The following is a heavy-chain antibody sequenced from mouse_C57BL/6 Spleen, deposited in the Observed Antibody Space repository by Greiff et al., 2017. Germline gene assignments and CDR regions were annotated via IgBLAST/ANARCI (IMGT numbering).Heavy chain of an antibody. V-gene: IGHV3-1*01. CDR1: GYSITSGYD. J-gene: IGHJ2*01. CDR3: AREGAWSGGFDY. D-gene: IGHD1-1*02. Sequence: EVQLQESGPGMVKPSQSLSLTCTVTGYSITSGYDWHWIRHFPGNKLEWMGYISYSGSTNYNPSLKSRISITHDTSKNHFFLKLNSVTTEDTATYYCAREGAWSGGFDYWGQGTTLTVSS. CDR2: ISYSGST.